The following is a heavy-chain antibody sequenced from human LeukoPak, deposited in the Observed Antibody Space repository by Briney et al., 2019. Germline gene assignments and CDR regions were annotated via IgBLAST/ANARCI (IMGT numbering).Heavy chain of an antibody. CDR2: IYTSGGT. V-gene: IGHV4-61*02. J-gene: IGHJ3*02. Sequence: PSETLSLTCTVSGGSISSDSYFWNWIRQPAGKGLEWIGRIYTSGGTNYNPSLKSRVTISVDTSKNQFSLKLSSVTAADTAVYYCALGSSGYVAFDIWGQGTMVTVSS. CDR3: ALGSSGYVAFDI. D-gene: IGHD3-22*01. CDR1: GGSISSDSYF.